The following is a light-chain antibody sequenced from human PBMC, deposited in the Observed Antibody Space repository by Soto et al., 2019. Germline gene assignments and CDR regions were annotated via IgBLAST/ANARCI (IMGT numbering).Light chain of an antibody. CDR3: QQYNNWPPFT. CDR1: QSVSRY. V-gene: IGKV3-11*01. J-gene: IGKJ3*01. Sequence: EIALTQSPATLSLSPGERATLSCRASQSVSRYLAWYQQKPGQAPRLLIYDASNRATGIPARFSGSGSGTDFTLTISSLEPEDFAVYYCQQYNNWPPFTFGPGTKVDIK. CDR2: DAS.